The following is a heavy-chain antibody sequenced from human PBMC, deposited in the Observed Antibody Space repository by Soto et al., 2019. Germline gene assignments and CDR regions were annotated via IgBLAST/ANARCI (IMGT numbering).Heavy chain of an antibody. CDR3: AGCGSGSYLTLDF. J-gene: IGHJ6*02. CDR2: IYYSGST. D-gene: IGHD3-10*01. CDR1: GGSISSGDYY. V-gene: IGHV4-30-4*01. Sequence: PSETLSLTCTVSGGSISSGDYYWSWIRQPPGKGLEWIGYIYYSGSTYYNPSLKSRVTISVDTSKNQFSLKLSSVTAADTAVYYCAGCGSGSYLTLDFWGRGTTVPVSS.